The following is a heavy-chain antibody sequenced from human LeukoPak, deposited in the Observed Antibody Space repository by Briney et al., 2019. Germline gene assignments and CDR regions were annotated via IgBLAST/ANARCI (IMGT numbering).Heavy chain of an antibody. CDR2: IIPILEIA. CDR3: ARVVWPYTRDY. CDR1: GGTFSNYA. Sequence: SVKVSCKASGGTFSNYAISWVRQAPGQGLEWMGRIIPILEIANYAQKFQGRVTITADKSTSTAYVELSSLRSEDTAVYYCARVVWPYTRDYWGQGTLVTVSS. D-gene: IGHD3-16*01. J-gene: IGHJ4*02. V-gene: IGHV1-69*04.